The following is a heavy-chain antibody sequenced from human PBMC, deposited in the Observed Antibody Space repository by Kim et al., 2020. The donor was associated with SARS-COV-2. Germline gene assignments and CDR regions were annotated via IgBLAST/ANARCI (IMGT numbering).Heavy chain of an antibody. CDR3: ATLGRSNSYSS. CDR2: IKGDGSLK. Sequence: GGSLRLSCTASGFTFSNSWLSWVRQAPGKGLEWVANIKGDGSLKYYLDSVKGRFTISRDNAKNSLYLQMNSPRVDDTAIYYCATLGRSNSYSSWGQGTLV. D-gene: IGHD5-18*01. CDR1: GFTFSNSW. V-gene: IGHV3-7*01. J-gene: IGHJ5*01.